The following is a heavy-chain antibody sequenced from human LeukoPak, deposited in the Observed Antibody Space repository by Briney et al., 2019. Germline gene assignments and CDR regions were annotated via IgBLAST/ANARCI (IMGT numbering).Heavy chain of an antibody. CDR1: GYTFTGYY. Sequence: ASVKVSCKASGYTFTGYYMHWVRQAPGQGLEWMGGFDPEDGETIYAQKFQGRVTMTEDTSTDTAYMELSSLRSEDTAVYYCATVSRVPRAFDIWGQGTMVTVSS. V-gene: IGHV1-24*01. D-gene: IGHD4/OR15-4a*01. J-gene: IGHJ3*02. CDR2: FDPEDGET. CDR3: ATVSRVPRAFDI.